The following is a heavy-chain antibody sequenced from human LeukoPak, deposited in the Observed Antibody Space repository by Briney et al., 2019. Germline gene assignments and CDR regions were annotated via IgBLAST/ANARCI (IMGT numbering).Heavy chain of an antibody. CDR3: AIAGTYGRIYYYYMDV. J-gene: IGHJ6*03. V-gene: IGHV1-69*13. Sequence: GASVKVSFKASGGTFSSYGISWVRQAPGQGLEWMGGIIPIFGTANYAQKFQGRVTITADESTSTAYMELSSLRSEDTAVYYCAIAGTYGRIYYYYMDVWGKGTTVTISS. CDR2: IIPIFGTA. D-gene: IGHD3-16*01. CDR1: GGTFSSYG.